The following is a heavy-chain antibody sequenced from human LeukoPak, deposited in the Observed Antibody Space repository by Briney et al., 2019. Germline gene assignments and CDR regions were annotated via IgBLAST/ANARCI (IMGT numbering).Heavy chain of an antibody. CDR3: AREEYSSDWYGHDS. CDR2: IYYSGST. Sequence: SGTLSLTCTVSGGSISSSSYYWGWIRQPPGKGLEWIGSIYYSGSTYYNPSLKSRVTISVDTSKNQFSLRLTSVTAADTAFYYCAREEYSSDWYGHDSWGQGTLVTVSS. V-gene: IGHV4-39*07. D-gene: IGHD6-13*01. J-gene: IGHJ4*02. CDR1: GGSISSSSYY.